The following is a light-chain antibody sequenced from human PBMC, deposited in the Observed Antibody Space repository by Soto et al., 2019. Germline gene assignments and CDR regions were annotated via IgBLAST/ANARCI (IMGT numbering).Light chain of an antibody. V-gene: IGKV4-1*01. J-gene: IGKJ1*01. CDR2: WAS. CDR3: QQYYSTPWT. Sequence: DIVMTQSPDSLAVSLSERATINCKSSQSVLYSSNNKNYIAWYQQKPGQPPKLLIYWASTRESGVPDRFSVSGSGTDFTLTISSLQAEDVAVYYCQQYYSTPWTFGQGTKVEIK. CDR1: QSVLYSSNNKNY.